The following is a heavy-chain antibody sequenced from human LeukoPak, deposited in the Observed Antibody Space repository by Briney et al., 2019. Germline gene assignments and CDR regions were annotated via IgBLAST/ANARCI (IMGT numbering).Heavy chain of an antibody. CDR1: GYTFTGYY. V-gene: IGHV1-2*02. Sequence: ASVKVSCKASGYTFTGYYMHWVRQAPGQGLEWMGWINPNSGGTNYAQKFQGRVTMIRDTSISTAYMELSRLRSDDTAVYYCARGDYYDSSGYYYNWFDPWGQGTLVTVSS. J-gene: IGHJ5*02. CDR2: INPNSGGT. D-gene: IGHD3-22*01. CDR3: ARGDYYDSSGYYYNWFDP.